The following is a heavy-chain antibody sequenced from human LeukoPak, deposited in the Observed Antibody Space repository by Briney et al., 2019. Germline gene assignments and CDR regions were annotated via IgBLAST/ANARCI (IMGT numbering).Heavy chain of an antibody. V-gene: IGHV1-69-2*01. CDR2: VDPEDGET. D-gene: IGHD1-26*01. CDR3: ATGGGGELPYPPVY. Sequence: ASVKVSCKVSGYTFTDYYMHWVQQAPGKGLEWMGLVDPEDGETIYAEKFQGRVTITADTSTDTAYMELSSLRSEDTAVYYCATGGGGELPYPPVYWGQGTLVTVSS. CDR1: GYTFTDYY. J-gene: IGHJ4*02.